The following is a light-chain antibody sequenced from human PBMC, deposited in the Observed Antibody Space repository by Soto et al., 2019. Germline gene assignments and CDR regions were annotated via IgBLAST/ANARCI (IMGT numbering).Light chain of an antibody. CDR1: QSVGSY. CDR3: QQRSNLWLT. J-gene: IGKJ4*01. Sequence: EIVLTQSPATLSLSPGERATLSCRASQSVGSYLGWYQQKPGQAPRLLIYDASNRATGIPARFSGSGSGTDVTLTISSREPEDFAFSYCQQRSNLWLTFGGGTKVEMK. V-gene: IGKV3-11*01. CDR2: DAS.